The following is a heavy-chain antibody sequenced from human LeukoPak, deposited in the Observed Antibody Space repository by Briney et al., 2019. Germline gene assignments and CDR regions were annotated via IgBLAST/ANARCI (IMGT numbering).Heavy chain of an antibody. Sequence: GGSLRLSCAASGFTFSSFWMSWVRQAPGKGLEWVANIKQDGSEKYYVDSVKGRFTISRDNAKNSLYLQMNSLRAEDTAVYYCARDRYSNWNAGDYFDYWGQGTLVTVSS. V-gene: IGHV3-7*01. CDR3: ARDRYSNWNAGDYFDY. CDR2: IKQDGSEK. D-gene: IGHD1-20*01. CDR1: GFTFSSFW. J-gene: IGHJ4*02.